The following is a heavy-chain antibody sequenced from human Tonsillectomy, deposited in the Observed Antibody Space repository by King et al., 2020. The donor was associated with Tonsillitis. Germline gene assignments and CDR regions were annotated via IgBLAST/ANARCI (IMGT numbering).Heavy chain of an antibody. V-gene: IGHV3-7*01. D-gene: IGHD1-26*01. CDR1: GFTFSNYW. CDR3: VRHGSWCFNF. Sequence: VQLVESGGGLVQPGGSLRLSCAASGFTFSNYWMGWVRRAPGKGLEWVANIKKDGSTQYYGDSVKGRFTISRDNAKNSVYPQMNSLRAEGTAVYYGVRHGSWCFNFWAQGPLVTVST. J-gene: IGHJ1*01. CDR2: IKKDGSTQ.